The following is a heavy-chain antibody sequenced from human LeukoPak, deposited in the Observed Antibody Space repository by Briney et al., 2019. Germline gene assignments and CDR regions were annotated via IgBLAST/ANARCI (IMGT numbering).Heavy chain of an antibody. CDR1: GYTFTTYG. J-gene: IGHJ4*02. V-gene: IGHV1-18*01. CDR2: ISGYSGNT. D-gene: IGHD1-26*01. CDR3: ARDYRGSYYFY. Sequence: ASVKVSCKASGYTFTTYGISWVRRAPGQGLTWVGWISGYSGNTDYAQKFQDRVTMTTDTSTSTAYMELRSLSSDDTAVYYCARDYRGSYYFYWGQGTLVTVSS.